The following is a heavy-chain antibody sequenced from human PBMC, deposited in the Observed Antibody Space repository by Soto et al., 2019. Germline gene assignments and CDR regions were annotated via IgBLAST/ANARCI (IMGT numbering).Heavy chain of an antibody. J-gene: IGHJ3*02. CDR3: ARVQLFAFDI. CDR2: IYYSGST. D-gene: IGHD4-4*01. V-gene: IGHV4-30-4*01. CDR1: GCSLSSSDYY. Sequence: SETLSLTGTVSGCSLSSSDYYWSWIRQPPGKGLEWIGYIYYSGSTYYNPSLKSRVTISLDTSKNQFSLKLSSVTAADTAVYYCARVQLFAFDIWGQGTMVIVSS.